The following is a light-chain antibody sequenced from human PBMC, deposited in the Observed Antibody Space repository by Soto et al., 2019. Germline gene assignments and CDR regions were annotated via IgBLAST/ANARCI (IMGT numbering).Light chain of an antibody. V-gene: IGKV1-5*03. CDR1: QSINSW. CDR2: RAS. CDR3: QQYDTYGAWT. Sequence: DIQMTQSPSTLSASVGDRVTITCRASQSINSWLAWYQQKPGKAPKLLIYRASSLESGVPSRFSGSASGTEFTPTITSLQPDDFATYYCQQYDTYGAWTFGQGTKVDIK. J-gene: IGKJ1*01.